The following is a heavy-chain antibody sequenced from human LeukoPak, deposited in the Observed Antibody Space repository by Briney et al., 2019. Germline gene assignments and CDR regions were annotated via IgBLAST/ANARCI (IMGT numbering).Heavy chain of an antibody. CDR3: ARFDSGSYVFDY. Sequence: SETLSLTCTVSGGSLSSYYWSWIRQPPGKGLEWIGYIYYSGSTNYNPSLKSRVTISVDTSKNQFSLKLSSVTAADTAVYYCARFDSGSYVFDYWGQGTLVTVSS. J-gene: IGHJ4*02. CDR1: GGSLSSYY. D-gene: IGHD1-26*01. V-gene: IGHV4-59*08. CDR2: IYYSGST.